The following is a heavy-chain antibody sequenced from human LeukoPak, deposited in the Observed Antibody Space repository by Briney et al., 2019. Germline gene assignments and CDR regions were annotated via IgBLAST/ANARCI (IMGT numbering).Heavy chain of an antibody. D-gene: IGHD1-26*01. CDR1: GFTFISYA. Sequence: GGSLRLSCAASGFTFISYAMHGVRQAPGKGLEWVAVISYDGSNKYYADSVKGRFTISRDNSKNTLYLQMNSLRAEDTAVYYCAKDKGWGYSAYDCYGMDVWGQGTTVTVSS. CDR3: AKDKGWGYSAYDCYGMDV. V-gene: IGHV3-30-3*01. J-gene: IGHJ6*02. CDR2: ISYDGSNK.